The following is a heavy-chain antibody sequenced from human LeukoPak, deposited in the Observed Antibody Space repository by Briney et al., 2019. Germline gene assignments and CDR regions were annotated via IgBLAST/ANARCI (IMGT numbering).Heavy chain of an antibody. CDR2: IYSGGST. Sequence: GGSLRLSCAASGFSVRGNYMSWVRQAPGKGLEWVSVIYSGGSTDYADSVKGRFTISRDNSKNTLYLQMNSLRAEDTAVYYCASSSGSWGFDYWGQGTLVTVSS. CDR3: ASSSGSWGFDY. CDR1: GFSVRGNY. V-gene: IGHV3-53*01. D-gene: IGHD1-26*01. J-gene: IGHJ4*02.